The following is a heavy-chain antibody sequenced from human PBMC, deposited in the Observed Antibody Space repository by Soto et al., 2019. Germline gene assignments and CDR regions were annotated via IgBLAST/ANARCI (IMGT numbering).Heavy chain of an antibody. J-gene: IGHJ1*01. CDR2: ISAYNGNT. D-gene: IGHD6-19*01. Sequence: QVQLVQSGAEVKKPGASVKVSCKASGYTFTSYGISWVRQAPGQGLEWMGWISAYNGNTNYAQKLQRRVTMTTDPSTSTDYMELRSLRSDDTAVYYCARDIALAAQRGYFQHWGQGTLVTVSS. CDR3: ARDIALAAQRGYFQH. CDR1: GYTFTSYG. V-gene: IGHV1-18*04.